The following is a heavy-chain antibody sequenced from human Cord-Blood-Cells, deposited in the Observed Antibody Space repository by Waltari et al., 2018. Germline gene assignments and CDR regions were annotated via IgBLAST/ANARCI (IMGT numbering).Heavy chain of an antibody. V-gene: IGHV1-2*02. CDR1: GYTFTGYY. J-gene: IGHJ5*02. D-gene: IGHD5-18*01. Sequence: QVQLVQSGAEVKKPGASVKVSCKASGYTFTGYYMHWVRQAPGQGIEWMGWINPNSGGTNYGQKVQGRVTMTRDTSISTGYMELSRLRSDDTAVYYCARVSSSWIPGWFDPWGQGTLVTVSS. CDR3: ARVSSSWIPGWFDP. CDR2: INPNSGGT.